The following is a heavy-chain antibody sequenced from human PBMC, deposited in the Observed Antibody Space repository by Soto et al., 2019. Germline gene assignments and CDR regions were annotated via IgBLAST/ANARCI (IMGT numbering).Heavy chain of an antibody. Sequence: KTXGTLSLTCTVSGGSISSDANFWSWIRQLPGRGLEWIGYISYTGRTYYTPSLNSRLTISLDTSKNLFSLRLSAVTAADTAVYFCARGSFSSSSSWFDPWGQGTLVTVSS. CDR1: GGSISSDANF. CDR3: ARGSFSSSSSWFDP. CDR2: ISYTGRT. D-gene: IGHD6-6*01. J-gene: IGHJ5*02. V-gene: IGHV4-31*03.